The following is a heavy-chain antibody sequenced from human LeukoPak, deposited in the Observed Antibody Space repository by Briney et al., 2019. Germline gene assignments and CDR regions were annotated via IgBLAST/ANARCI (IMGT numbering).Heavy chain of an antibody. J-gene: IGHJ6*02. CDR1: GGSLSSGT. Sequence: PSETLSLTCIVSGGSLSSGTYYWGWIRQPPGKGLEWVSSISSSSSYIYYADSVKGRFTISRDNAKNSLYLQMNSLRAEDTAVYYCASSSGYLSYYYGMDVWGQGTTVTVSS. CDR2: ISSSSSYI. CDR3: ASSSGYLSYYYGMDV. D-gene: IGHD3-22*01. V-gene: IGHV3-21*01.